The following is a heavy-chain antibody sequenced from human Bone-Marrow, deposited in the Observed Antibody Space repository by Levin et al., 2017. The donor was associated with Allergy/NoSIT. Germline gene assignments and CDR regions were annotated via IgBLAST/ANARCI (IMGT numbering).Heavy chain of an antibody. CDR3: TRAQYGSHPFDAFDF. J-gene: IGHJ3*01. D-gene: IGHD1-1*01. CDR1: GFIFGDFT. Sequence: PGGSLRLSCTGSGFIFGDFTMSWFRQAPGKGLEWVGFIRSKIYGETTQYAASVEGRFTISRDDSKSIAYLQVKTLKTEDTGVYYCTRAQYGSHPFDAFDFWGQGTLVTVSS. V-gene: IGHV3-49*03. CDR2: IRSKIYGETT.